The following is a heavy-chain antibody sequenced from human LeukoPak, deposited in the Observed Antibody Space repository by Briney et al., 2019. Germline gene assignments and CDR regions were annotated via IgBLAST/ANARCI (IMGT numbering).Heavy chain of an antibody. J-gene: IGHJ4*02. CDR3: ARYTTGTTGSDY. D-gene: IGHD1-1*01. Sequence: GASVKVSCKASGYTFTCYYMHWVRQAPGQGLEWMGWINPNSGGTNYAQKFQGRVTMTRDTSISTAYMELSRLRSDDTAVYYCARYTTGTTGSDYWGQGTLVTVSS. CDR2: INPNSGGT. CDR1: GYTFTCYY. V-gene: IGHV1-2*02.